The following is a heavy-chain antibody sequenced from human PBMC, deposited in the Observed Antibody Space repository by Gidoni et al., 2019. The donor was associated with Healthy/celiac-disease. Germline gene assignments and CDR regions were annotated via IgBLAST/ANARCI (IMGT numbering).Heavy chain of an antibody. CDR2: ISGSGGST. Sequence: EVQLLESGGDLVQPGGALRLPCAASGFNFSSYAMSWVRQAPGKGLEWVSAISGSGGSTYYADSVKGRFTISRDNSKNKLYLQMNSLRAEDTAVYYCAKVMRDMIVVVIPNDAFDIWGQGTMVTVSS. CDR1: GFNFSSYA. CDR3: AKVMRDMIVVVIPNDAFDI. D-gene: IGHD3-22*01. V-gene: IGHV3-23*01. J-gene: IGHJ3*02.